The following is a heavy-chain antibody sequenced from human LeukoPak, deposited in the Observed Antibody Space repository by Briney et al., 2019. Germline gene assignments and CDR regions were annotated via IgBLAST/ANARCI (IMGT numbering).Heavy chain of an antibody. CDR2: ISYDGSNK. CDR3: ARIAAAVWYYFDY. D-gene: IGHD6-13*01. CDR1: GFTFSSYA. J-gene: IGHJ4*02. V-gene: IGHV3-30*04. Sequence: GGSLRLSCAASGFTFSSYAMHWVRQAPGKGLEWVAVISYDGSNKYYADSVKGRFTISRDNSKNTLYLQMNSLRAEDTAVYYCARIAAAVWYYFDYWGQGTLVTVFS.